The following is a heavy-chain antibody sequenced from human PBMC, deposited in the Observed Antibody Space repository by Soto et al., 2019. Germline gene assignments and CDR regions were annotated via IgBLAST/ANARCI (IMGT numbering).Heavy chain of an antibody. V-gene: IGHV1-2*02. CDR2: INSNTGGT. CDR1: GYTFTDYY. Sequence: QVQLLQSGAEVKKPGASVKVSCKASGYTFTDYYMQWVRQAPGQGLVWLGWINSNTGGTNYAQKFRGRVTMTRDTSITTAYMELSRLGSDDTAVYYCARDPGYYGLDVWGQGTTVIVSS. J-gene: IGHJ6*02. CDR3: ARDPGYYGLDV.